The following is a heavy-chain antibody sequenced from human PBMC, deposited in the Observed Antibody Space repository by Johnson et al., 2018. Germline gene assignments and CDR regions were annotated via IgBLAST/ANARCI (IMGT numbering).Heavy chain of an antibody. CDR2: INHSGST. Sequence: QVQLQQWGAGLLKPSETLSLTCAVYGGSFSGYYWSWIRQPPGKGLEWIGEINHSGSTNYNPSLKSRVTISVDTSKNQFSLKLSSVTAADTAVYYCARGVWDYAYYYYYYMDVWGKGTTVTGSS. V-gene: IGHV4-34*01. CDR1: GGSFSGYY. D-gene: IGHD3-16*01. J-gene: IGHJ6*03. CDR3: ARGVWDYAYYYYYYMDV.